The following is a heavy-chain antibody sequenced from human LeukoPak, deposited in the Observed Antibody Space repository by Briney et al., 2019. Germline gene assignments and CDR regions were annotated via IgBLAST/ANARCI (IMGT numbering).Heavy chain of an antibody. V-gene: IGHV4-39*07. Sequence: PSETLSLTCTVSGGSITSSSYYWGWIRQPPGKGLEWIGSVYYSGNTYYNSSLKSRVTISVDTSKNQFSLKLSSVTAADTAIYYCTREYGFMTTVFHAFVIWGQGTMVTVSS. J-gene: IGHJ3*02. CDR3: TREYGFMTTVFHAFVI. D-gene: IGHD4-17*01. CDR2: VYYSGNT. CDR1: GGSITSSSYY.